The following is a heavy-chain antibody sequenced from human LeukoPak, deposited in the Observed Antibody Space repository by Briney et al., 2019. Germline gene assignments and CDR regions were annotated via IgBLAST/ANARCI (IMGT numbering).Heavy chain of an antibody. V-gene: IGHV4-59*01. CDR1: GGSISSYY. J-gene: IGHJ6*03. D-gene: IGHD3-10*01. Sequence: SETLSLTCTVSGGSISSYYWSWIRQPPGKGLEWIGYIYYSGSTNYNPSLKSRVTISVDTSKNQFSLKLSSVTAADTAVYYCARESSYYYGSGSYYYYYMDVWGKGTTVTISS. CDR3: ARESSYYYGSGSYYYYYMDV. CDR2: IYYSGST.